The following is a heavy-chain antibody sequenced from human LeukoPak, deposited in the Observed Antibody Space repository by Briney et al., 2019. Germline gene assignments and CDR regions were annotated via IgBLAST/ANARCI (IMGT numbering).Heavy chain of an antibody. CDR2: ISAYNGNT. J-gene: IGHJ4*02. CDR3: ARDRLIAAAALFDY. Sequence: GASVKVSCKASGYTFTSYGISWVRQAPGQGLEWMGWISAYNGNTNYAQKLQGRVTMTTDISTSTAYMELRSLRSDDTAVYYCARDRLIAAAALFDYWGQGTLVTVSS. V-gene: IGHV1-18*01. D-gene: IGHD6-13*01. CDR1: GYTFTSYG.